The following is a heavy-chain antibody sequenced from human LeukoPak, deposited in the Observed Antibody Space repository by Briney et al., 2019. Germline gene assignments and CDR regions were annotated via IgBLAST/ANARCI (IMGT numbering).Heavy chain of an antibody. V-gene: IGHV1-69*02. J-gene: IGHJ2*01. CDR3: ARGGSSGWYDWYFDL. Sequence: SVKVSCKASGGTFSSYTISWVRQAPGQGLEWMGRIIPILGIANYAQKFQGRVTITADKSTSTAYMELSSQRSEDTAVYYCARGGSSGWYDWYFDLWGRGTLVTVSS. CDR1: GGTFSSYT. D-gene: IGHD6-19*01. CDR2: IIPILGIA.